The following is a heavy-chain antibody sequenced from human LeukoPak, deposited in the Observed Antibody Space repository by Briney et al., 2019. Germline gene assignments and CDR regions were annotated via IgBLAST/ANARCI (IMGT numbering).Heavy chain of an antibody. Sequence: GRSLRLSCAASGVTFSSYGMLWVRQAPGKGLEWVAVIWYDGSNKYYADSVKGRLTISRDNSKNTLYLQMNSLRAEDTAVYYCARDGDYYYGMDVWGQGTTVTVSS. V-gene: IGHV3-33*01. CDR3: ARDGDYYYGMDV. D-gene: IGHD3-3*01. J-gene: IGHJ6*02. CDR2: IWYDGSNK. CDR1: GVTFSSYG.